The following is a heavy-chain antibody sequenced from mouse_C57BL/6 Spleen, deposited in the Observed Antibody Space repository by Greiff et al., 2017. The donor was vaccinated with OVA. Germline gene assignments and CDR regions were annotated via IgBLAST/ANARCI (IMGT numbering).Heavy chain of an antibody. J-gene: IGHJ2*01. CDR3: AGRGENSFDY. CDR1: GYSFRRYW. V-gene: IGHV1-80*01. Sequence: VQLQQSGAELVKPGASVKISCKASGYSFRRYWMNWVKQRPGKGLEWIGQIYPGDGDTNYNGKFKGKATLTADKSSSTAYLQLSSLTSEDSAVYFCAGRGENSFDYWGQRATLSVSS. CDR2: IYPGDGDT.